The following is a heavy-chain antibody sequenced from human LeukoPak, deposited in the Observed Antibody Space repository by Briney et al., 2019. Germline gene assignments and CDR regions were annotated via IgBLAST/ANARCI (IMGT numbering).Heavy chain of an antibody. J-gene: IGHJ4*02. CDR2: IRYNENNK. D-gene: IGHD3-22*01. CDR1: GFTFSDFG. V-gene: IGHV3-30*02. CDR3: ARGRFNYDDSGYSSFYH. Sequence: GGSLRLSCAASGFTFSDFGMHWVRQAPGKGLEWVAFIRYNENNKYYADSVKGRFTISRDNSKNTLYLQMNSLRAEDTAVYYCARGRFNYDDSGYSSFYHWGQGTLVTVSS.